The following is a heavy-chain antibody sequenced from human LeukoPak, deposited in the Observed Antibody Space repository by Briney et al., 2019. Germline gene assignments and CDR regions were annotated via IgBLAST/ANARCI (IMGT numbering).Heavy chain of an antibody. CDR3: ARGHRGLRLRGPPLNAFDI. CDR1: GGSFSGYY. D-gene: IGHD4-17*01. CDR2: INHSGST. V-gene: IGHV4-34*01. Sequence: PSETLSLTCAVYGGSFSGYYWSWIRQPPGKGLEWIGEINHSGSTNYNPSLKSRVTISVDTSKNQFSLKPSSVTAADTAVYYCARGHRGLRLRGPPLNAFDIWGQGTMVTVSS. J-gene: IGHJ3*02.